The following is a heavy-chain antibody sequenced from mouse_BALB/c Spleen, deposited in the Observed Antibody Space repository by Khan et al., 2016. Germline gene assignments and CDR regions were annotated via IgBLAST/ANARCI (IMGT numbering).Heavy chain of an antibody. D-gene: IGHD2-1*01. Sequence: VQLKEAGPGLVKPSQSLSLTCSVTGYSITSGYYWNWIRQFPGNKLEWMGYISYDGSNNYNPSLQNRISLTRDPSKNPFFLKLNSVTTEDTDTYYCASEGGNYVGFAYWGQGTLVTVSA. J-gene: IGHJ3*01. V-gene: IGHV3-6*02. CDR3: ASEGGNYVGFAY. CDR2: ISYDGSN. CDR1: GYSITSGYY.